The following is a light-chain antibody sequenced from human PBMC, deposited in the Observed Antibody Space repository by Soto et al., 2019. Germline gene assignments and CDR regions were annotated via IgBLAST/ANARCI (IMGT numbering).Light chain of an antibody. CDR3: QQRSNWPSIFT. J-gene: IGKJ3*01. V-gene: IGKV3-11*01. CDR2: DAY. CDR1: QSVSSY. Sequence: EIVLTQSPATLSLSPGERATLSCRASQSVSSYLAWYQQKPGQAPRLLIYDAYNRATGIPARFSGSGSGTALTLTISSLEPEDFAVYYYQQRSNWPSIFTFGPGTKVDIK.